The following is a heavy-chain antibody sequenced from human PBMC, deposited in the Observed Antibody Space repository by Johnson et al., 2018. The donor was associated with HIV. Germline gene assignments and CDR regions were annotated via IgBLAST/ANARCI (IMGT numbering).Heavy chain of an antibody. Sequence: QVQLVESGGGLVQPGGSLRLSCAASAFTVSSNHMTWVRQAPGKGLEWVAVISYDGSSKYYADSVKGRFTISRDNSKNTLYVQMNSLRAEDTAVYYCAREKATLWFRASGAAFDIWGQGTAVTVSS. CDR2: ISYDGSSK. D-gene: IGHD3-10*01. CDR1: AFTVSSNH. CDR3: AREKATLWFRASGAAFDI. V-gene: IGHV3-30-3*01. J-gene: IGHJ3*02.